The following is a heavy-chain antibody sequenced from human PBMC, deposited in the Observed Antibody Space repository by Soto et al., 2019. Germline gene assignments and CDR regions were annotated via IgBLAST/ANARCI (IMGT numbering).Heavy chain of an antibody. Sequence: QLQLQESGPGLVKPSENLSLTCSVSGGSISSPSYYWGWIRQPPGRGLEWIGSIYYSGNTYYNPSLKSRGTMSVDTCRNQFSLKVNSGTAADTAVYFCARLRGMTTFRRDYWGQGTLVTVSS. CDR2: IYYSGNT. J-gene: IGHJ4*02. CDR3: ARLRGMTTFRRDY. D-gene: IGHD1-1*01. CDR1: GGSISSPSYY. V-gene: IGHV4-39*01.